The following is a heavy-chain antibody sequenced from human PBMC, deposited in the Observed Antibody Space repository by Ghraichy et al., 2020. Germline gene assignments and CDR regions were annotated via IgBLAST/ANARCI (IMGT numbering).Heavy chain of an antibody. J-gene: IGHJ5*02. CDR1: GFTFSRYW. CDR2: INGDGRST. V-gene: IGHV3-74*01. D-gene: IGHD1-1*01. Sequence: GESLNISCVASGFTFSRYWMHWVRQAPGKGLVWVSRINGDGRSTSYADSVKGRFTISRDNAKNTLYLQMNSLRAEDTAVYYCASLEKQIDPWGQGALVTVSS. CDR3: ASLEKQIDP.